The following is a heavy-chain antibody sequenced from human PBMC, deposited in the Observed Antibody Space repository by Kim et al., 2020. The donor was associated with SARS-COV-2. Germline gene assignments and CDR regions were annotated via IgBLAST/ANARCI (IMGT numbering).Heavy chain of an antibody. CDR1: GGSISSSNW. CDR3: ATSGLDSSGWYILHDYYYYYGMDV. CDR2: IYHSGST. Sequence: SETLSLTCAVSGGSISSSNWWSWVRQPPGKGLEWIGEIYHSGSTNYNPSLKSRVTISVDKSKNQFSLKLSSVTAADTAVYYCATSGLDSSGWYILHDYYYYYGMDVWGQGTTVTVSS. V-gene: IGHV4-4*02. D-gene: IGHD6-19*01. J-gene: IGHJ6*02.